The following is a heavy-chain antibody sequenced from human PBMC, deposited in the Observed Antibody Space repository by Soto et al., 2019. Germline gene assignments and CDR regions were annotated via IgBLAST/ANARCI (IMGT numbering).Heavy chain of an antibody. CDR3: ARQIGVTGTRGFDY. D-gene: IGHD6-19*01. Sequence: QVQLQESGPGLVKPSGTLSLTCAVSGASLTDNNWWSWVRQPPGEGLEWIGEVVHRGTTNHNPSLRSRVTRAMDKSKNQLSLALSPVTAAPSAVYCCARQIGVTGTRGFDYWGQGNLVTVSS. V-gene: IGHV4-4*01. CDR2: VVHRGTT. CDR1: GASLTDNNW. J-gene: IGHJ4*02.